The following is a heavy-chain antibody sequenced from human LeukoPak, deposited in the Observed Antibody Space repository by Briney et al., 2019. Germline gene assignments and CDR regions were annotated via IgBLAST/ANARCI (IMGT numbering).Heavy chain of an antibody. D-gene: IGHD1-7*01. CDR2: INPNSGGT. J-gene: IGHJ6*03. V-gene: IGHV1-2*06. Sequence: ASVKASCKASGYTFTGYYMHWVRQAPGQGLEWMGRINPNSGGTNYAQKFQGRVTMTRDTSISTAYMELSRLRSEDTAVYYCARDSYNWNYAGYYYYMDVWGKGTTVTVSS. CDR1: GYTFTGYY. CDR3: ARDSYNWNYAGYYYYMDV.